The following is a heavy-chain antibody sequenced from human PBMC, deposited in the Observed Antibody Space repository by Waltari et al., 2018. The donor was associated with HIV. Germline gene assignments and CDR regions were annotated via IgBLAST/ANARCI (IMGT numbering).Heavy chain of an antibody. J-gene: IGHJ6*02. V-gene: IGHV4-61*02. Sequence: QVQLQESGPGLVKPSQTLSLTCTVSGGSISSGSYYWSWIRQPAGKGLEWIGRIYTSGSTNYNPSLKSRVTISVDTSKNQFSLKLSSVTAADTAVYYCARGDRQQLYYYYGMDVWGQGTTVTVSS. D-gene: IGHD6-13*01. CDR2: IYTSGST. CDR1: GGSISSGSYY. CDR3: ARGDRQQLYYYYGMDV.